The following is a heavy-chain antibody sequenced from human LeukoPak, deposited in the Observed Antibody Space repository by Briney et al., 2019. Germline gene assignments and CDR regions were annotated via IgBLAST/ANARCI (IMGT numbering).Heavy chain of an antibody. Sequence: SETLSLTCTVSGGSISSGSYYWSWIRQPAGKGLEWIGRIYTSGSTNYNPSLKSRVTISVDTSKNQFSLKLSSVTAADTAVYYCARDLGYYDSSGYYNWFDPWGQGTLVTVSP. V-gene: IGHV4-61*02. CDR2: IYTSGST. CDR1: GGSISSGSYY. D-gene: IGHD3-22*01. J-gene: IGHJ5*02. CDR3: ARDLGYYDSSGYYNWFDP.